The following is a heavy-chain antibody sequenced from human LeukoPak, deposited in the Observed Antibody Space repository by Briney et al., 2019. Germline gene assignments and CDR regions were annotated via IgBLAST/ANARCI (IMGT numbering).Heavy chain of an antibody. CDR2: ITSSGAYI. Sequence: GGSLRLSCAASGFTFNYYNMNWVRQAPGKALEWVSSITSSGAYIFYADSVRGRFTISRDNAKNSLYLQMNSLRAEDTALYYCARLPAHSYYYYYMDVWGKGTTVTVSS. V-gene: IGHV3-21*04. CDR1: GFTFNYYN. J-gene: IGHJ6*03. CDR3: ARLPAHSYYYYYMDV.